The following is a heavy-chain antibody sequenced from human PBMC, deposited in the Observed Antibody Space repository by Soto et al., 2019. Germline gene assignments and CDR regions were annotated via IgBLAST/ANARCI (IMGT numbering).Heavy chain of an antibody. D-gene: IGHD3-22*01. Sequence: QVQLVESGGGVVQPGRSLRLSCAASGFTFSSYGMHWVRQAPGKGLEWVAVIWYDGSNKYYADSVKGQFTISRDNSKNTLYLQMNSLRAEDTAVYYCARDTSMIVVVTGMGYYGMDVWGQGTTVTVSS. J-gene: IGHJ6*02. CDR2: IWYDGSNK. CDR1: GFTFSSYG. V-gene: IGHV3-33*01. CDR3: ARDTSMIVVVTGMGYYGMDV.